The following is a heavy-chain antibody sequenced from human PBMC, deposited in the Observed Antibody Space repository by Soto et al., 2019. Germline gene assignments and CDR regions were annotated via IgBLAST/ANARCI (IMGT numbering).Heavy chain of an antibody. CDR1: GFTFSSYA. V-gene: IGHV3-23*01. Sequence: GGSLRLSCAASGFTFSSYAMSWVRQAPGKGLEWVSAISGSGGSTYYADSVKGRFTISRDNSKNTLYLQMNSLRAEDTAVYYCAKDHPRTLMVQYYNWFDPWGQGTLVTVSS. J-gene: IGHJ5*02. D-gene: IGHD2-8*01. CDR3: AKDHPRTLMVQYYNWFDP. CDR2: ISGSGGST.